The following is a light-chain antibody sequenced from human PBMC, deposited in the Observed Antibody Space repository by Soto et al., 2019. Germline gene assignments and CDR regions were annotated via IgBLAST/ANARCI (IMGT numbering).Light chain of an antibody. CDR2: YDR. CDR3: QVWDAGIEHLL. Sequence: SSELTQPPSVSVAPGQTARITCGGNNIGSKSVHWYQQKPGQAPVLVIYYDRDRPSGIPERFSGSNSGNTATLTISRVEAGDEADYHCQVWDAGIEHLLFGGGTKLTVL. CDR1: NIGSKS. V-gene: IGLV3-21*04. J-gene: IGLJ2*01.